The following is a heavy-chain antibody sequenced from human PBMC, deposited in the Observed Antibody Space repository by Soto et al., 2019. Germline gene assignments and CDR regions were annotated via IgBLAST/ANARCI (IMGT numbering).Heavy chain of an antibody. CDR3: ASGYGGPIGWFDP. Sequence: QVQLVQSGAEVKKPGASVKVSCKASGYTFTSYAMHWVRQAPGQRLEWMGWINAGNGNTKYSQKFQGRVTSTRVTSASTAYMELSSLRSEDTAVYYCASGYGGPIGWFDPWGQGTLVTVSS. CDR1: GYTFTSYA. J-gene: IGHJ5*02. V-gene: IGHV1-3*01. D-gene: IGHD3-16*01. CDR2: INAGNGNT.